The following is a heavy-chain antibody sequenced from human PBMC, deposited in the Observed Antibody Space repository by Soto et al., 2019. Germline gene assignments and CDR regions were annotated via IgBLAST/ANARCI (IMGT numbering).Heavy chain of an antibody. V-gene: IGHV6-1*01. CDR1: GDRVSSNSAA. Sequence: PSQTLSLTCAISGDRVSSNSAAWNWIRQSPSRGLEWLGRTYYRSKWYTDYAVSVKSRITINPDTSKSQFSLHVNAVTPEDTAVYYCVRHNSVLGYYLDYWAQGTLVTVSS. CDR2: TYYRSKWYT. CDR3: VRHNSVLGYYLDY. D-gene: IGHD3-10*02. J-gene: IGHJ4*02.